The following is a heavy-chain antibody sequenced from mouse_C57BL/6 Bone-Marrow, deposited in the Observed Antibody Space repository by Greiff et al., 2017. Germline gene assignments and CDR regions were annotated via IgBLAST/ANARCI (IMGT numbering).Heavy chain of an antibody. Sequence: VKLMESGPGLVQPSQSLSITCTVSGFSLTSYGVHWVRQSPGKGLEWLGVIWSGGSTDYNAAFISRLSISKDNSKSQVFFKMNSLQADDTAIYYCARRYGSSYGYFDVWGTGTTVTVSS. J-gene: IGHJ1*03. V-gene: IGHV2-2*01. CDR1: GFSLTSYG. D-gene: IGHD1-1*01. CDR2: IWSGGST. CDR3: ARRYGSSYGYFDV.